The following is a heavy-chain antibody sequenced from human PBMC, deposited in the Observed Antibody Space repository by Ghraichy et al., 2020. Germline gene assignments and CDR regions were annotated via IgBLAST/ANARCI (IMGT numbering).Heavy chain of an antibody. Sequence: SETLSLTCAVSGYSISSGYYWGWIRQPPGKGLEWIGSIYHSGSTYYNPSLKSRVTISVDTSKNQFSLKLSSVTAADTAVYYCARDDELAAAGNTNWFDPWGQGTLVTVSS. CDR1: GYSISSGYY. D-gene: IGHD6-13*01. CDR3: ARDDELAAAGNTNWFDP. CDR2: IYHSGST. J-gene: IGHJ5*02. V-gene: IGHV4-38-2*02.